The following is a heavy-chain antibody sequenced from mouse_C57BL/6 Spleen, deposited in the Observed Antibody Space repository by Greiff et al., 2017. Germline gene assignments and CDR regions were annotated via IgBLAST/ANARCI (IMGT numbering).Heavy chain of an antibody. Sequence: VQLQQPVAELVRPGSSVKLSCKASGYTFTSYWMHWVKQRPIQGLEWIGNIDPSDSETNYNQKFKDKATLTVDKSSSTAYMQLSSLTSEDTAVYYCARARDDFSMDYWGQGTSVTVSS. V-gene: IGHV1-52*01. CDR3: ARARDDFSMDY. D-gene: IGHD2-4*01. J-gene: IGHJ4*01. CDR2: IDPSDSET. CDR1: GYTFTSYW.